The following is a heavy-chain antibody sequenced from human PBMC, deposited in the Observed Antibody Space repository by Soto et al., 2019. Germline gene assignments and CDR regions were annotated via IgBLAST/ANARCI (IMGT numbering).Heavy chain of an antibody. Sequence: SETLSLTCTVSGGSISSYYWSWIRQPAGKGLEWIGRIYTSGSTNYNPSLKSRVTMSVDTSKNQFSLKLSSVTAADTAVYYCARDFIAPTGGSRYNWFDPWGQGTLVTVSS. V-gene: IGHV4-4*07. CDR1: GGSISSYY. J-gene: IGHJ5*02. CDR2: IYTSGST. D-gene: IGHD3-16*01. CDR3: ARDFIAPTGGSRYNWFDP.